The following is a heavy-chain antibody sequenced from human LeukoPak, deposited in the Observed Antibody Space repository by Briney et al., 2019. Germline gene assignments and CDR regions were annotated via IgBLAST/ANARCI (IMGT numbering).Heavy chain of an antibody. D-gene: IGHD3-22*01. CDR3: AREVVVITDDAFDI. CDR1: GGSISSYY. CDR2: IYYSGST. V-gene: IGHV4-59*01. J-gene: IGHJ3*02. Sequence: SETLSLTCTVSGGSISSYYWSWIRQPPGKGLEWIGYIYYSGSTNYNPSLKSRVTISVDTSKNQSSLKLSSVTAADTAVYYCAREVVVITDDAFDIWGQGTMVTVSS.